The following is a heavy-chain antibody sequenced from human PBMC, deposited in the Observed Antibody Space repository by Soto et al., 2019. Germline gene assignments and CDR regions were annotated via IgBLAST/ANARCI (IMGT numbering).Heavy chain of an antibody. Sequence: SETLSLTCTVSGGSISSSSYYWGWIRQPPGKGLEWIGSIYYSGSTYYNPSLKSRVTISVDTSKNQFSLKLSSVTAADTAVYYCAIHSSYCSGGSCASRRPNWFDPWGQGTLVTVSS. CDR3: AIHSSYCSGGSCASRRPNWFDP. V-gene: IGHV4-39*01. J-gene: IGHJ5*02. CDR2: IYYSGST. D-gene: IGHD2-15*01. CDR1: GGSISSSSYY.